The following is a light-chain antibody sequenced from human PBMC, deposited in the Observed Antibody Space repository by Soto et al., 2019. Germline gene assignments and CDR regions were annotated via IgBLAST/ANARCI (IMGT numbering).Light chain of an antibody. CDR3: ATWDDSLNGPV. Sequence: QSVLAQPPSASGTPGQRVTISCSGSSSNIGCNTVNWYQQLPGTAPKVLIYSNNQRPSGVPDRFSGSKSGTSASLAISGLQSEDEADYYCATWDDSLNGPVFGGGTKLTVL. J-gene: IGLJ3*02. V-gene: IGLV1-44*01. CDR2: SNN. CDR1: SSNIGCNT.